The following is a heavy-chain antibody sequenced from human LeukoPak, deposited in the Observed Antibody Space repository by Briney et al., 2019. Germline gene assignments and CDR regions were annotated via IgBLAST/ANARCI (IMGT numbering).Heavy chain of an antibody. J-gene: IGHJ4*02. V-gene: IGHV4-61*02. D-gene: IGHD5-18*01. Sequence: SQTLSLTCTVSGGSINSGNYYWSWIRQPAGKGLEWIGRIYISGSTNYNPSLKSRVTMSVDTSKNQFSLKLSSVTAADTAVYYCARVSYSYGEYYFDYWGQGTLVTVSS. CDR3: ARVSYSYGEYYFDY. CDR1: GGSINSGNYY. CDR2: IYISGST.